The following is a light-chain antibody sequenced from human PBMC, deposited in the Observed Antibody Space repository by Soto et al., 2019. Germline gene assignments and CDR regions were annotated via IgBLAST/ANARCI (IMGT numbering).Light chain of an antibody. J-gene: IGLJ1*01. Sequence: QSALTQPASVSGTPGQSITISCTGTSSDVGGYNYVSWYQQYPGKAPKLMIYEVSNRPSGGSNRFSGSKSGNTASLTISGLQAEDEADYYCISYTSSNTRVFGTGTKVTV. CDR3: ISYTSSNTRV. CDR2: EVS. CDR1: SSDVGGYNY. V-gene: IGLV2-14*01.